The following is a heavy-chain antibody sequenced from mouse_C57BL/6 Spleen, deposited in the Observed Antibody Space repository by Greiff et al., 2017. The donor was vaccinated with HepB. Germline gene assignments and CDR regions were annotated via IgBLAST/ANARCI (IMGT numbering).Heavy chain of an antibody. Sequence: VQLQQPGAELVRPGTSVKLSCKASGYTFTSYWMHWVKQRPGRGLEWIGVIDPSDSYTNYNQKFKGKATLTVDTSSSTAYMQLSSLTSEDSAVYYCARRDGNYLYYAMDYWGQGTSVTVSS. V-gene: IGHV1-59*01. D-gene: IGHD2-1*01. CDR3: ARRDGNYLYYAMDY. J-gene: IGHJ4*01. CDR2: IDPSDSYT. CDR1: GYTFTSYW.